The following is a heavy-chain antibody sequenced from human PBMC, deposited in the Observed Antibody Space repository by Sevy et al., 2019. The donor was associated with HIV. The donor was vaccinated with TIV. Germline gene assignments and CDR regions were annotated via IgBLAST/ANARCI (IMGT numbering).Heavy chain of an antibody. D-gene: IGHD6-6*01. CDR1: GYSIRNGYY. CDR2: IHHSGIT. CDR3: ARDRKYPLYYFDY. Sequence: SETLSLTCTVSGYSIRNGYYWAWIRQPPGKGLEWIGSIHHSGITHYNPSLKSRVIISVDTSKNQVSQELSSVTAADTAMYYCARDRKYPLYYFDYWGQGILVTVSS. J-gene: IGHJ4*02. V-gene: IGHV4-38-2*02.